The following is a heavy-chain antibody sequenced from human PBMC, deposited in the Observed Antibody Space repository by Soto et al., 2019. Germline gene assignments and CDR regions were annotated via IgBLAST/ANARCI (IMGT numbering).Heavy chain of an antibody. CDR3: ARKDSGYADDMDV. CDR1: GGSISRGGYY. Sequence: QVQLQESGPGLVKPSQTLSLTCTVSGGSISRGGYYWSWIRQHPGKGLEWIGYIYYSGGTYYNPSLKSRVTISVDTAENPCSLRLSSVTAADTAVYYCARKDSGYADDMDVWGKGTTVTVSS. V-gene: IGHV4-31*03. CDR2: IYYSGGT. J-gene: IGHJ6*03. D-gene: IGHD5-12*01.